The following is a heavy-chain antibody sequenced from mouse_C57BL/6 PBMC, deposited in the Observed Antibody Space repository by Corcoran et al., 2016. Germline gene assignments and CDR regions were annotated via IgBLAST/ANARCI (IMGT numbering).Heavy chain of an antibody. CDR3: AREGYDGDWYFDV. Sequence: QVQLKQSGAELVRPGASVKLSCKASGYTFTDYYINWVKQRPGQGLEWIARIYPGSGNTYYNEKFKGKATLTAEKSSSTAYMQLSSLTSEDSAVYFCAREGYDGDWYFDVWGTGTTVTVSS. CDR1: GYTFTDYY. D-gene: IGHD2-2*01. J-gene: IGHJ1*03. CDR2: IYPGSGNT. V-gene: IGHV1-76*01.